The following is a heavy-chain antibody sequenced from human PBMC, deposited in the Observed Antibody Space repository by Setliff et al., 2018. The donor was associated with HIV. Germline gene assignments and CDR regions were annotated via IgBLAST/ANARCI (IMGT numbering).Heavy chain of an antibody. J-gene: IGHJ4*02. D-gene: IGHD6-25*01. CDR2: INHREST. Sequence: SETLSLTCAVYGGSFSGYYWSWIRQPPGKGLEWIGEINHRESTNYNPSLKSRVTISVETSKNQFSLKLNSVTAADTAVYYCAREAARVVDFWGQGTLVTVSS. V-gene: IGHV4-34*01. CDR3: AREAARVVDF. CDR1: GGSFSGYY.